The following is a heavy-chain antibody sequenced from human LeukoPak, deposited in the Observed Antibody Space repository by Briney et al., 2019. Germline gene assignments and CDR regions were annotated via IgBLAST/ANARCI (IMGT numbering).Heavy chain of an antibody. CDR2: ISGSGGST. J-gene: IGHJ3*02. CDR1: GFTFSSYA. CDR3: AKEGYYDFWSGYYGQNNDDFDI. D-gene: IGHD3-3*01. Sequence: GGSLRLSCAASGFTFSSYAMSWVRQAPGKGLEWVSAISGSGGSTYYADSVKGRFTISRDNSKNTLYLQMNSLRAEDTAVYYCAKEGYYDFWSGYYGQNNDDFDIWGQGTMVTVSS. V-gene: IGHV3-23*01.